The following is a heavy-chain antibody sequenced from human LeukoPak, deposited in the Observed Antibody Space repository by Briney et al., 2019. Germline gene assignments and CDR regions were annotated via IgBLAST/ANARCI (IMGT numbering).Heavy chain of an antibody. CDR1: GGTFSSYA. Sequence: ASVKVSCKASGGTFSSYAISWVRQAPGQGLEWMGIINPSGGSTSYAQKFQGRVTMTRDTSTSTVYMELSSLRSEDTAVYYCARGGRSDYSKIAPFDYWGQGTLVTVSS. D-gene: IGHD4-11*01. V-gene: IGHV1-46*01. CDR3: ARGGRSDYSKIAPFDY. CDR2: INPSGGST. J-gene: IGHJ4*02.